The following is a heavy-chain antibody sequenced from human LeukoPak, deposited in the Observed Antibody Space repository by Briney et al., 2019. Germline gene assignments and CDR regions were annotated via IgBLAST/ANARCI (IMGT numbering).Heavy chain of an antibody. V-gene: IGHV3-11*01. Sequence: GGSLRLSCAASGFTFSDYYMTWIRQAPGKGLEWISYMSGSGTTIYYADSVKGRLTISRDNAKNSLYLQMNSLRAEDTAVYYCVRDVDDYDHHRGDSWGQGTLVTVSS. D-gene: IGHD4-17*01. J-gene: IGHJ4*02. CDR1: GFTFSDYY. CDR2: MSGSGTTI. CDR3: VRDVDDYDHHRGDS.